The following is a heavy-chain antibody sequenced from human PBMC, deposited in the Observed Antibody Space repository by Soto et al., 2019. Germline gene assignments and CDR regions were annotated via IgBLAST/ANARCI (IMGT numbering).Heavy chain of an antibody. D-gene: IGHD3-22*01. J-gene: IGHJ4*02. V-gene: IGHV1-2*04. CDR2: INPNSGGT. Sequence: GASVKVSCKASGYTCTGYYMHWVRQAPGQGLEWMGWINPNSGGTNYAQKFQGWVTMTRDTSISTAYMELSRLRSDDTAVYYCARGPYYYDSSGYYFFDYWGQGTLVTVSS. CDR3: ARGPYYYDSSGYYFFDY. CDR1: GYTCTGYY.